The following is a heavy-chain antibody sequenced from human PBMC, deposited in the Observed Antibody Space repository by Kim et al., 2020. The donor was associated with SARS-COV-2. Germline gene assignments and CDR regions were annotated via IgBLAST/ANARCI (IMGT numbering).Heavy chain of an antibody. V-gene: IGHV4-31*03. J-gene: IGHJ5*02. Sequence: SETLSLTCTVSGGSISSGVYYWSWIRQHPGKGLEWIGYIYYSWSTYYNPSLKSRVTISVDTSKNQFSLKLSSVTAADTAVYYCARDFRQYSSGWSSPFDPWGQGTLVTVSS. CDR2: IYYSWST. CDR1: GGSISSGVYY. D-gene: IGHD6-19*01. CDR3: ARDFRQYSSGWSSPFDP.